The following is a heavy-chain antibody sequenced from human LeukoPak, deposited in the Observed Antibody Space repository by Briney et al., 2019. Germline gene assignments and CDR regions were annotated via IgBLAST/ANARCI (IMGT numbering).Heavy chain of an antibody. CDR2: INWNGGST. D-gene: IGHD2-2*01. CDR3: ARVWGGYCSSTSCYGAFDI. J-gene: IGHJ3*02. CDR1: GFTFDDYG. Sequence: GGSLRLSCAASGFTFDDYGMSWVRQAPGKGLEWVSGINWNGGSTGYADSVKVRFTISRDNAKNSLYLQMNSLRAEDTALYYCARVWGGYCSSTSCYGAFDIWGQGTMVTVSS. V-gene: IGHV3-20*04.